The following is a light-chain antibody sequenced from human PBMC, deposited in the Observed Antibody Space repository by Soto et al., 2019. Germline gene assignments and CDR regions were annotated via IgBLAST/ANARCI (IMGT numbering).Light chain of an antibody. CDR2: NNN. CDR1: RSNIGNNA. V-gene: IGLV1-44*01. CDR3: ATWDDSLGARGV. J-gene: IGLJ3*02. Sequence: QSVLTQTPSASGTPGQTVTISCSGSRSNIGNNAVSWYQQFPGTAPKLLIYNNNQRPSGVPDRFSGSKSGTSASLAISGLQSEDEADDYCATWDDSLGARGVFGGGTKLTVL.